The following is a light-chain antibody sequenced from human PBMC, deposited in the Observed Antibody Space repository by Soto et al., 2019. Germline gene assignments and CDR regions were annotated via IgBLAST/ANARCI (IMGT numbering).Light chain of an antibody. CDR2: SVI. CDR3: CSYAGSYTYV. CDR1: SSDVGGYNY. V-gene: IGLV2-11*01. Sequence: QSALTQPPSASGSPGQSVTISCTGTSSDVGGYNYVSWFQQHPGKAPKLIIYSVIQRPSGVPDRFSASKSDNTASLTISGLQAEDEADYYCCSYAGSYTYVFGTGTKVTVL. J-gene: IGLJ1*01.